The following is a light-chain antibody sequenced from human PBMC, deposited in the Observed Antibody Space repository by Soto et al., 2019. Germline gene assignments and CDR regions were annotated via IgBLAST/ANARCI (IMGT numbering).Light chain of an antibody. J-gene: IGKJ1*01. CDR3: QQYNNYGSWT. CDR2: KAS. CDR1: QSISGW. Sequence: DLQMTQSPSTLSASVGDRVTISCRASQSISGWLAWYQQKPGKAPKLLIYKASTLESGVPSRFSGSGSGTGFTLTISSLQPDDFATYYCQQYNNYGSWTFGQGTKVEI. V-gene: IGKV1-5*03.